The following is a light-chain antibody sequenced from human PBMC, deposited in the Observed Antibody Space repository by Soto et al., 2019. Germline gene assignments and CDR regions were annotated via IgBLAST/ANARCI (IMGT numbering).Light chain of an antibody. Sequence: EIVLTQSPNTLSLSPGERATLSCRASQSLTSAYLVWYQQKPGLAPRLLIYGSSNRATGIPDRFSGSGSGTDFTLTISRLEPEDFAVYYCQHYDNTPPSVTFGPGTKVD. J-gene: IGKJ3*01. CDR3: QHYDNTPPSVT. V-gene: IGKV3-20*01. CDR2: GSS. CDR1: QSLTSAY.